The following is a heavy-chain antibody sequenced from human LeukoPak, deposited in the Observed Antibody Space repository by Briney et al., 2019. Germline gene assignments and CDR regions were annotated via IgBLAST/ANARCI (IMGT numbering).Heavy chain of an antibody. CDR3: AKRGVVIRVILVGFHKEAYYFDS. D-gene: IGHD3-22*01. J-gene: IGHJ4*02. Sequence: GGSLRLSGTVSGITFSNYGMSWVRQAPGKGLEWVAGISDSGGRTNYADSVKGRFTVSRDSPKNTLYLQMNRLRAEDTALYFCAKRGVVIRVILVGFHKEAYYFDSWGQGALVTVSS. CDR1: GITFSNYG. CDR2: ISDSGGRT. V-gene: IGHV3-23*01.